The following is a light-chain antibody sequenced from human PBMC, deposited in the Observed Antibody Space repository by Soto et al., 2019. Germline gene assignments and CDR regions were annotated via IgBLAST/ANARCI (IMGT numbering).Light chain of an antibody. CDR3: QQYGYSPIT. V-gene: IGKV3-20*01. Sequence: VMTQSPATLSVSPGERATLSCRASQSVGGDLAWYQQKPGQAPRLLIYGASSRATGIADRFSGSGSGTDFTLTISRLEPEDFALYYCQQYGYSPITFGQGTRLEIK. CDR1: QSVGGD. J-gene: IGKJ5*01. CDR2: GAS.